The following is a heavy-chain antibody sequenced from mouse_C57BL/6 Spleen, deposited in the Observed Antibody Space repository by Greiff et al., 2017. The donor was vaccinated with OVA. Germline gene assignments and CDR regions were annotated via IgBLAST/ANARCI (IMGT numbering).Heavy chain of an antibody. CDR1: GYTFTSYW. J-gene: IGHJ2*01. D-gene: IGHD2-12*01. CDR3: ERRGSYVVYY. CDR2: IDPSDSYT. V-gene: IGHV1-50*01. Sequence: VQLQQPGAELVKPGASVKLSCKASGYTFTSYWMQWVKQRPGQGLVWIGEIDPSDSYTNYNQKFKGKATLTVDTSSSTAYMQLSSLTSEDSAVFYGERRGSYVVYY.